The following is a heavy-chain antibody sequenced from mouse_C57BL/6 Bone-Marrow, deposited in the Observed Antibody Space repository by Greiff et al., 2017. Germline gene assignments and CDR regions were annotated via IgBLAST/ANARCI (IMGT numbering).Heavy chain of an antibody. CDR1: GYTFTSYW. CDR2: IDPSDSYT. CDR3: ARHPISDYGSSLCDYARDY. V-gene: IGHV1-50*01. Sequence: QVQLQQPGAELVKPGASVKLSCKASGYTFTSYWMQWVKQRPGQGLEWIGEIDPSDSYTNYNQKFKGKATLTVDTSSSTAYMQLSSLTSEDSAVXYCARHPISDYGSSLCDYARDYWGQGTSVTVSS. D-gene: IGHD1-1*01. J-gene: IGHJ4*01.